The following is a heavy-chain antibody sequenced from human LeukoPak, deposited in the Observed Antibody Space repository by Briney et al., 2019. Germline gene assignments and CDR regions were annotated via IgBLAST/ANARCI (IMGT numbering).Heavy chain of an antibody. CDR1: GFTFSSYA. Sequence: GGSLRLSCAASGFTFSSYAMSWVRQAPGKGLEWVSAIRDSGSSTHYADSVKGRFTTSRDNSKNTLFLQMNSLRAEDTAIYYCAREGLYTAVTTGDYWGQGTLVTVSS. CDR2: IRDSGSST. D-gene: IGHD4-17*01. CDR3: AREGLYTAVTTGDY. V-gene: IGHV3-23*01. J-gene: IGHJ4*02.